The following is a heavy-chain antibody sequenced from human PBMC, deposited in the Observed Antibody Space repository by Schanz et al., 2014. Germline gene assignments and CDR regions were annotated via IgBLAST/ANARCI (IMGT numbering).Heavy chain of an antibody. CDR3: AKDFTGSGIFFNS. D-gene: IGHD3-10*01. CDR1: GLTFSNHA. V-gene: IGHV3-23*04. J-gene: IGHJ5*01. Sequence: EVQLVASGGGLVQPGGSLRLSCAASGLTFSNHAMSWVRQAPGKGLEWVSAISGSGDNTFYADSVRGRFTISRDNSRNTLYLQMNSLRAEDTAVYYCAKDFTGSGIFFNSWGQGTLVSVSS. CDR2: ISGSGDNT.